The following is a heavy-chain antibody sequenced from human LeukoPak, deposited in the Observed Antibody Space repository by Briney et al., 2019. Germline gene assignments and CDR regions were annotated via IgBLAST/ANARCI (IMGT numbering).Heavy chain of an antibody. Sequence: SVKVSCKASGGTFSYYAINWVRQAPGQGLEWMGGIISIFGTTNYAQKFQGRVTITADESTNTAYMELSSLRSEDTAVYYCARDHRDARYCGSTSCYTAPGYWGQGTLVTVSS. J-gene: IGHJ4*02. D-gene: IGHD2-2*02. V-gene: IGHV1-69*13. CDR2: IISIFGTT. CDR1: GGTFSYYA. CDR3: ARDHRDARYCGSTSCYTAPGY.